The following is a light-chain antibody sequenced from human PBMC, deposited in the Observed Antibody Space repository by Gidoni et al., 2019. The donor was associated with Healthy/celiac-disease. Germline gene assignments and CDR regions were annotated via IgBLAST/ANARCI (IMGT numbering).Light chain of an antibody. J-gene: IGLJ2*01. V-gene: IGLV2-8*01. CDR3: SSYAGSNNFVV. Sequence: QSALTHPPSAPGSPGQPVTISSTGTSSDVGGYNYVSWYQQHPGKAPKLMIYEVSKRPSGVPDRFFGSKSGNTASLTVSGLQAEDEADYYCSSYAGSNNFVVFGGGTKLTVL. CDR2: EVS. CDR1: SSDVGGYNY.